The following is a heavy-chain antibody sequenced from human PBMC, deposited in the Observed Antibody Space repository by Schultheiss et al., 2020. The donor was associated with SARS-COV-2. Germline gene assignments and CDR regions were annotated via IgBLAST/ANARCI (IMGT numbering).Heavy chain of an antibody. CDR3: ARGVRAHTRYDFWSGYKGYYYYYYMDV. V-gene: IGHV3-11*04. CDR2: ISSSGSTI. J-gene: IGHJ6*03. Sequence: GGSLRLSCAASGFTFSDYYMSWIRQAPGKGLEWVSYISSSGSTIYYADSVKGRFTISRDNAKNSLYLQMNSLRAEDTAVYYCARGVRAHTRYDFWSGYKGYYYYYYMDVWGKVTTVTVSS. D-gene: IGHD3-3*01. CDR1: GFTFSDYY.